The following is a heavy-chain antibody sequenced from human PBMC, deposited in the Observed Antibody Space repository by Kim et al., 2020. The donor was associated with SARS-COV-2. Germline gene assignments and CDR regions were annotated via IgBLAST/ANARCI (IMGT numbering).Heavy chain of an antibody. Sequence: GGSLRLSCAASGFTFSSYAMSWVRQAPGKGLEWVSAISGSGGSTYYADSVKGRFTISRDNSKNTLYLQMNSLRAEDTAVYYCAKDPRPNWARYYYYYGMDVWGQGTTVTVSS. CDR1: GFTFSSYA. J-gene: IGHJ6*02. D-gene: IGHD7-27*01. CDR2: ISGSGGST. CDR3: AKDPRPNWARYYYYYGMDV. V-gene: IGHV3-23*01.